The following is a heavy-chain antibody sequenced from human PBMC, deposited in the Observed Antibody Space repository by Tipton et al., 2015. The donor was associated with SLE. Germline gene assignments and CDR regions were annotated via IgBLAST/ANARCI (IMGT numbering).Heavy chain of an antibody. D-gene: IGHD4-23*01. CDR3: ARGGTGDGRNPFDP. J-gene: IGHJ5*02. V-gene: IGHV4-39*07. Sequence: TLSLTCTISGGSISSVGYYWSWFRRPPGRGLEWIGEITRRGKTNYNPSLKSRVTISVDTSKNQFSLNLRSVTAADTAVYYCARGGTGDGRNPFDPWGQGTLVTVSS. CDR2: ITRRGKT. CDR1: GGSISSVGYY.